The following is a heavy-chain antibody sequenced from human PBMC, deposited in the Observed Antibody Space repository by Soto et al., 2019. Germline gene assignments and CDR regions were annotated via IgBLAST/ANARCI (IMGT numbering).Heavy chain of an antibody. CDR1: GDSISGGYF. V-gene: IGHV4-38-2*02. J-gene: IGHJ4*01. D-gene: IGHD2-21*01. Sequence: TCSVSGDSISGGYFWGWIRQPPGKGLEWIGSIFHSGSTYYNPSLKSRVTMSVDTSRNQFSLKLSSVTAADTAVYYCARDTRVVPSRSVAGNNGHPGGGCGYWGHGTQVTVSS. CDR3: ARDTRVVPSRSVAGNNGHPGGGCGY. CDR2: IFHSGST.